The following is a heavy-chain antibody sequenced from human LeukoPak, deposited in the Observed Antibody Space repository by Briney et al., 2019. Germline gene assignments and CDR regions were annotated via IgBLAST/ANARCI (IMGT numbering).Heavy chain of an antibody. D-gene: IGHD2-15*01. Sequence: SQTLSLTCTVSGGSISSGDYYWSWIRQPPGKGLEWIGYIHYSGSTYYGPFLKRRVTMSVDTSQNQFSLKLSSVTAADTAVYYCARGGGHCSGGNCYSLWFDPWGQGTLVTVSS. CDR1: GGSISSGDYY. J-gene: IGHJ5*02. V-gene: IGHV4-30-4*01. CDR2: IHYSGST. CDR3: ARGGGHCSGGNCYSLWFDP.